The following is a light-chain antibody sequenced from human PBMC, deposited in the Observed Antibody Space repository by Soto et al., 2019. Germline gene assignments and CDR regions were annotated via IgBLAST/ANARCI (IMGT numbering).Light chain of an antibody. CDR3: QSYDSSLSAHYV. V-gene: IGLV1-40*01. J-gene: IGLJ1*01. CDR1: SSNIGATYD. CDR2: GNS. Sequence: SVLTQPPSVSGAPGQRVTISCTGSSSNIGATYDVQWYQQLPGTAPKLLIYGNSNRPSGVPDRFSGSKSGTSASLAITGLQADXEADYYCQSYDSSLSAHYVFGTGTKVTVL.